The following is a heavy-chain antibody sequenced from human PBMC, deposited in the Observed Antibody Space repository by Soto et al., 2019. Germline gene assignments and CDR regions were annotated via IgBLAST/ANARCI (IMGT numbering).Heavy chain of an antibody. V-gene: IGHV3-23*01. J-gene: IGHJ4*02. Sequence: EVQLLESGGGLVQPGGSLRLSCAASGFTFNNYAMSWVRQAPGMGLARVSAISGSGGSTHYADSVKGRFTISRDNSKNTLCLQMNSLRAEDTAVYYCAKLASGHYCTNGVCLLYYCDYWGQGAQVTVSS. CDR3: AKLASGHYCTNGVCLLYYCDY. CDR1: GFTFNNYA. D-gene: IGHD2-8*01. CDR2: ISGSGGST.